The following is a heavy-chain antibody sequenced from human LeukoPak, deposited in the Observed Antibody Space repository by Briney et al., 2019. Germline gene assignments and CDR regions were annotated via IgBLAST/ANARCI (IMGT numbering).Heavy chain of an antibody. CDR2: ISSSGSTI. J-gene: IGHJ3*02. V-gene: IGHV3-48*04. CDR3: AGTLGFPNAFDI. CDR1: GFTFRSYW. Sequence: SGGSLRLSCAASGFTFRSYWMSWVRQAPGKGLEWVSYISSSGSTIYYADSVKGRFTISRDNAKNSLYLQMNSLRAEDTAVYYCAGTLGFPNAFDIWGQGTMVTVSS.